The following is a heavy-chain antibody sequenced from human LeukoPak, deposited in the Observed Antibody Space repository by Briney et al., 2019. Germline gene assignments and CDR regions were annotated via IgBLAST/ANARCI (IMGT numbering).Heavy chain of an antibody. Sequence: PGGSLRLSCAGSGFTFSNGWMNWVRQAPGKGLEWVGRIKSIVDGGTIDYAAPVKGRFTISRDDSKNTVYLQMNGLKTEDTAVCYCTTGGYYFDYWGQGTLVTVSS. CDR1: GFTFSNGW. V-gene: IGHV3-15*01. J-gene: IGHJ4*02. CDR2: IKSIVDGGTI. CDR3: TTGGYYFDY.